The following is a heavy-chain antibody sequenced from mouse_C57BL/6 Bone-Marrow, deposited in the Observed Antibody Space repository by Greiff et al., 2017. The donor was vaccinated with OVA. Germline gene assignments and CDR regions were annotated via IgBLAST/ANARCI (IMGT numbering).Heavy chain of an antibody. J-gene: IGHJ4*01. V-gene: IGHV1-50*01. CDR3: ARWGYGSFYAMDY. CDR1: GYTFTSYW. CDR2: IDPSDSYT. D-gene: IGHD1-1*01. Sequence: QVQLQQPGAELVKPGASVKLSCKASGYTFTSYWMQWVKQRPGQGLEWIGEIDPSDSYTNYNQKFKGKATLTVDTSSSTAYMQLSSLTSEDSAVYYCARWGYGSFYAMDYWGQGTSVTVSS.